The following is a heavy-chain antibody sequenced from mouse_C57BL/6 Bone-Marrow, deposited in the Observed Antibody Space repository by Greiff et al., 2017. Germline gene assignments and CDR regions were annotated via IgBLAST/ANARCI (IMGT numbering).Heavy chain of an antibody. J-gene: IGHJ2*01. CDR2: ISSGSSTI. CDR3: ARPPYGNYGVYYFDY. V-gene: IGHV5-17*01. CDR1: GFTFSDYG. Sequence: EVKLVESGGGLVKPGGSLKLSCAASGFTFSDYGMHWVRQAPEKGLEWVAYISSGSSTIYYADTVKGRFTISRDNAKNTLFLQMTSLRSEDTAMYYCARPPYGNYGVYYFDYWGQGTTLTVSS. D-gene: IGHD2-1*01.